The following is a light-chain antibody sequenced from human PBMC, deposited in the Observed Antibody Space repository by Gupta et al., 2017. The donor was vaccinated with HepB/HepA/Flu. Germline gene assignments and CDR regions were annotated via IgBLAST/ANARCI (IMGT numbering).Light chain of an antibody. V-gene: IGKV3-11*01. CDR1: QSVSRY. CDR3: QQRNIWPLT. Sequence: EIVLPQSPATLSLSPGERATLSCRASQSVSRYLAWYQQKPGQAPRLLIYEASNRAAGIPGRFSGSGSGTDFTLTISSLEPEDFAVYYCQQRNIWPLTFGGGTKLEIQ. J-gene: IGKJ4*01. CDR2: EAS.